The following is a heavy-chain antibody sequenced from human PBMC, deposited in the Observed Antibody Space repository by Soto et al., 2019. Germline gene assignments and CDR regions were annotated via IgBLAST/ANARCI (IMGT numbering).Heavy chain of an antibody. V-gene: IGHV4-61*08. Sequence: SETLSLTCTVSGGSISSGGYYWSWIRQHPGKGLEWIGYIYYSGSTNYNPSLKSRVTISVDTSKNQFSLKLSSVTAADTAVYYCARGPPGGWFGELLSLDIWGQGTMVTVSS. J-gene: IGHJ3*02. CDR1: GGSISSGGYY. CDR3: ARGPPGGWFGELLSLDI. D-gene: IGHD3-10*01. CDR2: IYYSGST.